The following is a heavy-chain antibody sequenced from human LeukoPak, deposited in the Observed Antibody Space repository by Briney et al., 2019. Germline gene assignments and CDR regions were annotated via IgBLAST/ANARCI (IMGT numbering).Heavy chain of an antibody. V-gene: IGHV1-18*01. D-gene: IGHD2-8*01. CDR2: ISAYNGNT. Sequence: ASVKVSCKASGYTFTSYGISWVRQAPGQGLECMGWISAYNGNTNYAQKLQGRVTMTTDTSTSTAYMELRSLRSDDTAVYYCARYIVLMVYASEGFDYWGQGTLVTVSS. CDR3: ARYIVLMVYASEGFDY. J-gene: IGHJ4*02. CDR1: GYTFTSYG.